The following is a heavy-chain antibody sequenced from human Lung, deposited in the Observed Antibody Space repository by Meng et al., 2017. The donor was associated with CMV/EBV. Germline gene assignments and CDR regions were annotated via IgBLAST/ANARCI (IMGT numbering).Heavy chain of an antibody. D-gene: IGHD3-3*01. J-gene: IGHJ6*02. Sequence: ASVKVSCKASGYTFTSYGISWVRQAPGQGLEWMGWISAYNGNTNYAQKLQGRVTMTTDTSTSTAYMELRSLRSDDTAVYYCARDPIRVLRFLEWNYHYYGMDVWGQGTTVTVSS. V-gene: IGHV1-18*01. CDR2: ISAYNGNT. CDR3: ARDPIRVLRFLEWNYHYYGMDV. CDR1: GYTFTSYG.